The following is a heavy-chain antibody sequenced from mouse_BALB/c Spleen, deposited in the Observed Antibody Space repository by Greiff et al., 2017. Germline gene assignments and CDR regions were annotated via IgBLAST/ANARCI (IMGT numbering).Heavy chain of an antibody. CDR2: ISSGGST. V-gene: IGHV5-6-5*01. Sequence: EVKLMESGGGLVKPGGSLKLSCAASGFTFSSYAMSWVRQTPEKRLEWVASISSGGSTYYPDSVKGRFTISRDNARNILYLQMSSLRSEDTAMYYCAREGYDGYSFFAYWGQGTLVTVSA. J-gene: IGHJ3*01. CDR1: GFTFSSYA. CDR3: AREGYDGYSFFAY. D-gene: IGHD1-2*01.